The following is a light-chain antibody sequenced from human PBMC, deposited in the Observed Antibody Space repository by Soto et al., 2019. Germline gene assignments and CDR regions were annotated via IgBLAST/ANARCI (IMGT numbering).Light chain of an antibody. Sequence: DIQLTQSPSSLSASVGDRVTITCRASQNIGTYLYWYQHRPGKAPKLLISAASSLQSGVHSRFSGTGSGTDFTLTISSLQPEDFATFYCQQGFGTPFSFGQGTKVDI. J-gene: IGKJ2*03. CDR2: AAS. V-gene: IGKV1-39*01. CDR1: QNIGTY. CDR3: QQGFGTPFS.